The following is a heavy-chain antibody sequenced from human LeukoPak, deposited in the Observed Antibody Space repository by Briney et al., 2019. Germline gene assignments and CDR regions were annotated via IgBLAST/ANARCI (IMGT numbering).Heavy chain of an antibody. CDR3: AREPRYYRDSYYSYMDV. V-gene: IGHV4-59*01. D-gene: IGHD3-22*01. Sequence: PSETLSLTCSVSGASIRDYYWTWIRQPPGKRLQWIGSTSHSRSTKYNPSLNSRVSISIDTSRDQFSLKLRSVTAADTAVYYCAREPRYYRDSYYSYMDVWGKGTTVTVSS. CDR1: GASIRDYY. CDR2: TSHSRST. J-gene: IGHJ6*03.